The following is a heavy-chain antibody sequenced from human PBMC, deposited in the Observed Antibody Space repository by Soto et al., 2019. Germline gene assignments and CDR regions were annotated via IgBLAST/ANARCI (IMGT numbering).Heavy chain of an antibody. CDR3: ARAVGDPLYNLDY. CDR2: TDYSGNT. Sequence: QVQLQESGPGLVRPSETLSLTCTVSSDSISSYYWIWIRQSAGKGLEWIGYTDYSGNTNYNPSIKSRATIAGDTTKNQDAARLSAVTAADTAVYYCARAVGDPLYNLDYWGQGTLGTVSS. CDR1: SDSISSYY. D-gene: IGHD6-19*01. J-gene: IGHJ4*02. V-gene: IGHV4-59*08.